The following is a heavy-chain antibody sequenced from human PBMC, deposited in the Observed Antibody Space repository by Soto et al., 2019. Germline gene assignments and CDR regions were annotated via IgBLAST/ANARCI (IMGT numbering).Heavy chain of an antibody. CDR3: ARDLFTSGWYVGYFQH. J-gene: IGHJ1*01. D-gene: IGHD6-19*01. CDR1: GYTFTSYY. Sequence: ASVKVSCKASGYTFTSYYMHWVRQAPGQGLEWMGWISAYNGNTNYAQKLQGRVTMTTDTSTSTAYMELRSLRSDDTAVYYCARDLFTSGWYVGYFQHWGQGTLVTVSS. CDR2: ISAYNGNT. V-gene: IGHV1-18*04.